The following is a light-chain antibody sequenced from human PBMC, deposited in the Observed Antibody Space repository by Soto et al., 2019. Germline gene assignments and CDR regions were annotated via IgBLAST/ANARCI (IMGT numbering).Light chain of an antibody. CDR1: SSDVGGYNY. CDR2: DVS. V-gene: IGLV2-11*01. J-gene: IGLJ1*01. CDR3: CSHAGSYNYV. Sequence: QSALTQPRSVSGSPGQSVTISCTGTSSDVGGYNYVSWYQQHPGKAPKLMIYDVSKRPSGVPDRFSGSKSGNTASLTISGLQAEDEADYYCCSHAGSYNYVFGTGIKVTVL.